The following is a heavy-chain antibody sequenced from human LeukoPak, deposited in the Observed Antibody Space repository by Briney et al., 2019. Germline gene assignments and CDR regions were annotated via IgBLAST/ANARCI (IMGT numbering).Heavy chain of an antibody. V-gene: IGHV3-30-3*01. CDR2: ISYDGSNK. J-gene: IGHJ3*02. CDR3: ARGSARKTAMAGAFDI. CDR1: GFTFSSYA. D-gene: IGHD5-18*01. Sequence: GGSLRLSCAASGFTFSSYAMHWVRQAPGKGLEWVAVISYDGSNKYYADSVKGRFTISRDNSKNTLYLQMNSLRAEDTAVYYCARGSARKTAMAGAFDIWGQGTMVTVSS.